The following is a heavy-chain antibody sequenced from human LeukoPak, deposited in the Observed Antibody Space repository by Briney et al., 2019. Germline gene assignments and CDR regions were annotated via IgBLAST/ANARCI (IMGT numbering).Heavy chain of an antibody. CDR2: ISSSSSTI. CDR1: GFTFSSYS. D-gene: IGHD3-10*01. J-gene: IGHJ5*02. CDR3: AREQRFGETPAWFDP. Sequence: GGSLRLSCAASGFTFSSYSMNWVRQAPGKGLEWVSYISSSSSTIYYADSVKGRLTISRDNAKNSLYLQMNSLRDEDTAVYYCAREQRFGETPAWFDPWGQGTLVTVSS. V-gene: IGHV3-48*02.